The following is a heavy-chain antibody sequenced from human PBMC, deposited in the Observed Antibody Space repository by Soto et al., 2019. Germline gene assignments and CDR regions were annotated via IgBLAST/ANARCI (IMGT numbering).Heavy chain of an antibody. Sequence: EVQLLESGGGLVQPGGSLRLSCAASGFTFSSYAMSWVGQAPGMGLEWVSAISGSGGSTYYADSVKGRFTISRDNSKNTLYLQMNSLRAEDTAVYYCAGGYYPYYFDFWGQGTLVTVSS. V-gene: IGHV3-23*01. J-gene: IGHJ4*02. D-gene: IGHD3-22*01. CDR3: AGGYYPYYFDF. CDR2: ISGSGGST. CDR1: GFTFSSYA.